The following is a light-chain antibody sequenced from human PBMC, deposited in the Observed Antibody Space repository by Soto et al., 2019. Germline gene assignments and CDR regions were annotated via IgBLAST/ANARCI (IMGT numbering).Light chain of an antibody. CDR2: EIS. CDR1: GSDIGSYNY. CDR3: SAYTTAGTYV. Sequence: QSALTQPASVSGSPGQSITIPCTGTGSDIGSYNYVSWFQHHPGKAPKVMIYEISNRPSGVSNRFSGSKSDNTASLTISGLQTEDEADYYCSAYTTAGTYVFGTGTKVTV. J-gene: IGLJ1*01. V-gene: IGLV2-14*01.